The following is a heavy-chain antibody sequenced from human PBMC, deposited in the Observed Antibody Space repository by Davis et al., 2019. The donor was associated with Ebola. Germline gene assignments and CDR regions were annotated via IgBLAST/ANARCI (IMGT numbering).Heavy chain of an antibody. Sequence: GESLKISCAASGFTFSDYYMSWIRQAPGKGLEWVSYISSSGTTIYYADSVKGRFTISRDNAKNSLYLQMNSLRAEDTAVYYCARVAAAGNGLDVWGKGTTVTVSS. CDR3: ARVAAAGNGLDV. CDR2: ISSSGTTI. D-gene: IGHD6-13*01. J-gene: IGHJ6*04. V-gene: IGHV3-11*01. CDR1: GFTFSDYY.